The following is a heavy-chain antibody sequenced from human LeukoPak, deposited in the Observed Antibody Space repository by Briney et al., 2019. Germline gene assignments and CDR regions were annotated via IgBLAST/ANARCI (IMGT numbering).Heavy chain of an antibody. CDR2: IYHSGST. J-gene: IGHJ6*03. V-gene: IGHV4-38-2*02. CDR3: AREGNITGSWYFYYYYMDV. Sequence: SETLSLTCTVSGYSISSGYYWGWIRQPPGKGLEWIGSIYHSGSTYYNPSLKSRVTISVDTSKNQFSLKLSSVTAADTAVYYCAREGNITGSWYFYYYYMDVWGKGTTVTISS. CDR1: GYSISSGYY. D-gene: IGHD1-14*01.